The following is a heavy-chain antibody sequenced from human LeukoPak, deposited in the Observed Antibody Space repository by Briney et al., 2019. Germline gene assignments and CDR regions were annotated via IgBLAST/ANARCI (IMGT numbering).Heavy chain of an antibody. J-gene: IGHJ6*03. V-gene: IGHV5-51*01. D-gene: IGHD2-8*01. CDR3: ARLAFCTNAVCFSNYYYSMDV. CDR1: GYSFTSYW. CDR2: IYPDDSDT. Sequence: GESLKISCKGSGYSFTSYWIGWVRQMPGKGLEWRGIIYPDDSDTKYSPSFQGQVTISADKSISTAYLQWSSLKASDTAMYYCARLAFCTNAVCFSNYYYSMDVSGRGTTVTVSS.